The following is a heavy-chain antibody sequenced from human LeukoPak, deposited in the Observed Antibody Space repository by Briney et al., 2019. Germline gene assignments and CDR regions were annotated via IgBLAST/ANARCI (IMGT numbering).Heavy chain of an antibody. D-gene: IGHD3-22*01. CDR2: ISTSGNYI. V-gene: IGHV3-21*01. J-gene: IGHJ4*01. CDR1: GFTFRDYC. CDR3: ARGAYNSGGTHEN. Sequence: PGGSLRLSCAASGFTFRDYCMNWVRRAPGKGLEWVSYISTSGNYIYYADSVKGRFTISRDNAKNSLYLKMHSLRAEDTALYYRARGAYNSGGTHENWGHGTLVTVSS.